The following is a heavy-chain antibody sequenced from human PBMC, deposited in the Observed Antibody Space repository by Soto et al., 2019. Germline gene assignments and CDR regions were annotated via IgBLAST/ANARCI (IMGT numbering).Heavy chain of an antibody. J-gene: IGHJ4*02. CDR3: ARGGRTVIDS. Sequence: QLQLQESGSGLVKPSQTLSLTCAVSGDSISSGGYSWSWIRQPPGKGLEWIGYIYHSGRAFYNPSLKSRVIISVDTSKNQFSLNVNSVTAADTAVYYCARGGRTVIDSWGQGTPVTVSS. V-gene: IGHV4-30-2*01. CDR1: GDSISSGGYS. CDR2: IYHSGRA. D-gene: IGHD4-17*01.